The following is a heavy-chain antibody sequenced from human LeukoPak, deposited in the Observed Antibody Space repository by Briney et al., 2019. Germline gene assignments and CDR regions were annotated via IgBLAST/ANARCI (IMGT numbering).Heavy chain of an antibody. D-gene: IGHD4-11*01. Sequence: PGGSLRLSCAASGFTFSDCAMTWVRQAPGKGLEWVSGISASGGNTYYADSVKGRFTISRDNSKNTLYLQMNSLRAEDTAVYYCARRTVTRTGFDYWGQGTLVTVSS. CDR1: GFTFSDCA. CDR3: ARRTVTRTGFDY. J-gene: IGHJ4*02. CDR2: ISASGGNT. V-gene: IGHV3-23*01.